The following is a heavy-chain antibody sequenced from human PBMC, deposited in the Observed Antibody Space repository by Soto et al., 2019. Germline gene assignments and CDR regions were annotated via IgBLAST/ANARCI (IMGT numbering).Heavy chain of an antibody. Sequence: TSETLSLTCTVSGDSISTYYGTWIRQPPGKGLEWIGYVYHSGSTYYNPSLASRVTISLDRSKNQFSLTLSSVTAADTAVYYCARVPDRWGQGTLVTVSS. J-gene: IGHJ5*02. CDR1: GDSISTYY. V-gene: IGHV4-59*01. CDR3: ARVPDR. CDR2: VYHSGST. D-gene: IGHD2-2*01.